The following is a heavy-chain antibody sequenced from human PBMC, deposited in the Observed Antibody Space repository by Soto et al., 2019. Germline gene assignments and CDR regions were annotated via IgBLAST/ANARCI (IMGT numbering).Heavy chain of an antibody. Sequence: QVQLVQSGAEVKKPGASVKVSCKASGYTFTSYDINWVRQATGQGLEWMGWMNPNSGNTGYAQKFQGRVTMTRNTSISTAYMELSSLTSEDTAVYYCARAHSYDYYYYGMDVWGQGTTVTVSS. D-gene: IGHD5-18*01. J-gene: IGHJ6*02. CDR1: GYTFTSYD. V-gene: IGHV1-8*01. CDR2: MNPNSGNT. CDR3: ARAHSYDYYYYGMDV.